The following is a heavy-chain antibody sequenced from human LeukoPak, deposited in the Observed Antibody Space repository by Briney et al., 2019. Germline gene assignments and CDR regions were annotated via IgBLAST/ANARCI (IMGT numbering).Heavy chain of an antibody. Sequence: SETLSLTCTVSGGSISSGGYYWSWIRQPPGKGLEWIGYIYHSGSTYYNPSLKSRVTISVDRSKNQFSLKLSSVTAADTAVYYCARDLRPDWQNYYYGMDVWGQGTTVTVSS. CDR3: ARDLRPDWQNYYYGMDV. J-gene: IGHJ6*02. CDR2: IYHSGST. D-gene: IGHD3-9*01. V-gene: IGHV4-30-2*01. CDR1: GGSISSGGYY.